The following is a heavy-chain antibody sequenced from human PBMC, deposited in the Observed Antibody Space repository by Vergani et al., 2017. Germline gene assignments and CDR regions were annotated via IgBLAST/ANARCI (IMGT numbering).Heavy chain of an antibody. D-gene: IGHD3-16*01. Sequence: QVQLQESGPGLVKPSQTLSLTCTVSGSSISSGSYYWSCIRQPAGKGLEWIGRIYTSGSTNYNPSLKSRVTMSVDTSKNQFSLKLSSVTAADTAVYYCARAAYSWFDPWGQGTLVTVSS. CDR1: GSSISSGSYY. CDR3: ARAAYSWFDP. CDR2: IYTSGST. J-gene: IGHJ5*02. V-gene: IGHV4-61*02.